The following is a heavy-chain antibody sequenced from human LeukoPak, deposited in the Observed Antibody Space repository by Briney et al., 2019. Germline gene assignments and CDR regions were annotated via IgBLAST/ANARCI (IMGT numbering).Heavy chain of an antibody. CDR3: ARESGLGQFDP. D-gene: IGHD2-8*02. J-gene: IGHJ5*02. V-gene: IGHV4-59*11. Sequence: SEALSLTCTVSGGSISSHYWSWIRQPPGKGLEWIGYIYYSGSTNYNPTLKSRVTISVDTSKNQFSLKLSSVTAADTAVYYCARESGLGQFDPWGQGTLVTVSS. CDR2: IYYSGST. CDR1: GGSISSHY.